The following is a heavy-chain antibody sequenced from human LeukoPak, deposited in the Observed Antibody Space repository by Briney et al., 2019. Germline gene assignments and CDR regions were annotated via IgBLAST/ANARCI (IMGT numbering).Heavy chain of an antibody. V-gene: IGHV3-7*04. J-gene: IGHJ4*02. CDR2: IKEDGSEG. CDR1: GFTFSSYW. CDR3: ARDDGFRSVDY. Sequence: PGGSLRLSCAASGFTFSSYWMSWVRQAPGKGLEWVANIKEDGSEGYYVESVKGRITISRDNAKNSVYLQMSSLRGEDTAVYYCARDDGFRSVDYWGQGTLVTVSS. D-gene: IGHD1-14*01.